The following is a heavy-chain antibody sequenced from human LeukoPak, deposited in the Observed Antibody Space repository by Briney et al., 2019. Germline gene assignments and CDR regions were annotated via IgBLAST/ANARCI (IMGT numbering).Heavy chain of an antibody. J-gene: IGHJ4*02. V-gene: IGHV3-53*01. CDR3: ARRAGDYSHPYDY. CDR1: GFTVSGNS. Sequence: GGSLRLSCTVSGFTVSGNSMSWVRQAPGKVLEWVSFIYSGGNTHYSDSVEGRFTISRDNSKNTLYLQMNSLRAEDTAVYYCARRAGDYSHPYDYWGQGTLVTVSS. CDR2: IYSGGNT. D-gene: IGHD3-22*01.